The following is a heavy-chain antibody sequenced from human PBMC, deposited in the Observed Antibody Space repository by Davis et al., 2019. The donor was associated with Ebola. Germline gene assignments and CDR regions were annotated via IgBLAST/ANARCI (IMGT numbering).Heavy chain of an antibody. Sequence: MPSETLSLTCTVSGGSISSGGYYWSWIRQHPGKGLEWIGYIYYSGSTYYNPSLKSRVTISVDTSQNQFSLKLSSVTAADTAVYYCARINRNWFDPWGQGTLVTVSS. J-gene: IGHJ5*02. CDR2: IYYSGST. CDR3: ARINRNWFDP. CDR1: GGSISSGGYY. V-gene: IGHV4-31*03.